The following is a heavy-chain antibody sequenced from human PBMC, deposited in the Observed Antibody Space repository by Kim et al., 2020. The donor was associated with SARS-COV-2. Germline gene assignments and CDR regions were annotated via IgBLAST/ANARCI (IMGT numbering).Heavy chain of an antibody. Sequence: ASVKVSCKASGYTFTSYGISWVRQAPGQGLEWMGWISAYNGNTNYAQKLQGRVTMTTDTSTSTAYMELRSLRSDDTAVYYCARDYDILTGYYRGNWFDPWGQGTLVTVSS. CDR2: ISAYNGNT. D-gene: IGHD3-9*01. J-gene: IGHJ5*02. CDR1: GYTFTSYG. CDR3: ARDYDILTGYYRGNWFDP. V-gene: IGHV1-18*04.